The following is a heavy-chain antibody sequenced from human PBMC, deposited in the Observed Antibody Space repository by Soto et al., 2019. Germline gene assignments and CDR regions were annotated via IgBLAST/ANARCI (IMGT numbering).Heavy chain of an antibody. Sequence: QVQLQESGPGLVKPSGTLSLTCAVSSGSISSSNWWSWVRQPPGKGLEWIGEIYHSGSTNYNPSLKSRVTISVDKSKNQFSLKLSSVTAADTAVYYCASAPDYGDYGLDSAFDIWGQGTMVTVSS. CDR3: ASAPDYGDYGLDSAFDI. J-gene: IGHJ3*02. CDR1: SGSISSSNW. V-gene: IGHV4-4*02. D-gene: IGHD4-17*01. CDR2: IYHSGST.